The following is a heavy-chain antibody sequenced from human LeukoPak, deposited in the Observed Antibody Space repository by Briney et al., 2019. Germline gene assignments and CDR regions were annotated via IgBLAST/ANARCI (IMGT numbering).Heavy chain of an antibody. CDR1: GFTFSSYE. CDR3: ARDQRYSSSSGWIDY. V-gene: IGHV3-48*03. Sequence: GGSLRLSCAASGFTFSSYEMNWVRQAPGKGLEWVSYISSSGSTIYYADSVKGRFTISRDNAKNSLYLQMNSLRAEDTAVYYCARDQRYSSSSGWIDYWGQGTLVTVSS. D-gene: IGHD6-6*01. J-gene: IGHJ4*02. CDR2: ISSSGSTI.